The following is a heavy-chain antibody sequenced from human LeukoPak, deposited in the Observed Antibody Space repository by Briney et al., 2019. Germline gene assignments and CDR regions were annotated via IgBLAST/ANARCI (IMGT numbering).Heavy chain of an antibody. CDR3: ARDPSGYGVPFDY. V-gene: IGHV1-2*02. J-gene: IGHJ4*02. CDR2: INPNSGGT. CDR1: GYTFTGYY. D-gene: IGHD2-2*01. Sequence: ASVKVSCKASGYTFTGYYIHWVRQAPGQGLECMGWINPNSGGTNYAQKFQGRVTMTRDTSISTAYMELSRLRSDDTAVYYCARDPSGYGVPFDYWGQGALVTVSS.